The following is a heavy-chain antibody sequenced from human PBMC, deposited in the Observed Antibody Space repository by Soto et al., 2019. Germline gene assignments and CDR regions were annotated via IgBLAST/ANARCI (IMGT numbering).Heavy chain of an antibody. CDR3: ARHMVETLEMYYYDSSGYPPDY. D-gene: IGHD3-22*01. J-gene: IGHJ4*02. CDR2: IYPGDSDT. V-gene: IGHV5-51*01. CDR1: GYSFTSYW. Sequence: GESLKISCKGSGYSFTSYWIGWVRQMPGKGLEWMVIIYPGDSDTRYSPSFQGQVTISADKSISTAYLQWSSLKASDTAMYYCARHMVETLEMYYYDSSGYPPDYWGQGTLVTVSS.